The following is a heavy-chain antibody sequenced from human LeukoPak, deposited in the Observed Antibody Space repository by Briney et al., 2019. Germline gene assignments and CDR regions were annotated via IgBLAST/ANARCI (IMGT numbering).Heavy chain of an antibody. CDR3: ARVTLDNTPPYFSYMDV. CDR2: IIPVFGTP. V-gene: IGHV1-69*05. D-gene: IGHD2-15*01. J-gene: IGHJ6*03. CDR1: GGTFNSYS. Sequence: EASVKVYCKASGGTFNSYSISWVRQAPGQGLEWMGGIIPVFGTPNYAQKFQGRVTITTDESTSTVYMEVSSLRSVDTAVYYCARVTLDNTPPYFSYMDVWGKGTTVTVSS.